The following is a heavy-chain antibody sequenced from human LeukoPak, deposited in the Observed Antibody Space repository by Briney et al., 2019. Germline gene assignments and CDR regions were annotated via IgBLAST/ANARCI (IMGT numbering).Heavy chain of an antibody. D-gene: IGHD6-13*01. CDR2: IIPILGIA. CDR3: ARDGALMYSSSSDPNWFDP. CDR1: GGTFSSYA. V-gene: IGHV1-69*04. Sequence: ASVKVSCKASGGTFSSYAISWVRQATGQGLEWLGRIIPILGIANYAQKFQGRVTITADKSTGTAYMELSSLRSEDTAVYYCARDGALMYSSSSDPNWFDPWGQGTLVTVSS. J-gene: IGHJ5*02.